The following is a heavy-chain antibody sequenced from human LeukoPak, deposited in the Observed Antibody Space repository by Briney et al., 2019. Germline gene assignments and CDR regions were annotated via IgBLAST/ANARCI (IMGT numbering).Heavy chain of an antibody. CDR1: GGSISSSSYY. J-gene: IGHJ4*02. V-gene: IGHV4-39*01. Sequence: PSETLSLTCTVSGGSISSSSYYWGWIRQPPGKGLEWIGSIYYSGSTYYNPSLKSRVTISVDTSKNQFSLKLSSVTAADTAVYYCARQPSDPYDSSVWTNVEVRLGFDYWGQGTLVTVSS. CDR3: ARQPSDPYDSSVWTNVEVRLGFDY. D-gene: IGHD3-22*01. CDR2: IYYSGST.